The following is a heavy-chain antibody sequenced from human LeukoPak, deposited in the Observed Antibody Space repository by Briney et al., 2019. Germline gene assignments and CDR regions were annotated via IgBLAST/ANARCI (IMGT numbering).Heavy chain of an antibody. Sequence: GGSLRLSCAASGFTFDDYTMHWVRQAPGKGLEWVSGISWNSGSIGYAVSVKGRFTISRDNAKNSLYLQMNSLRAEDTALYYCAKDKYGISHILDYWGQGTLVTVPS. CDR3: AKDKYGISHILDY. D-gene: IGHD1-1*01. CDR2: ISWNSGSI. J-gene: IGHJ4*02. V-gene: IGHV3-9*01. CDR1: GFTFDDYT.